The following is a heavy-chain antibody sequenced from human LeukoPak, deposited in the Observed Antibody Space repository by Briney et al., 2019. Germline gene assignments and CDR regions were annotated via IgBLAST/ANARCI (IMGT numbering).Heavy chain of an antibody. CDR3: AKRIGSCNSISCLYFDH. J-gene: IGHJ4*02. Sequence: GGSLRLSCAASGFTFSSSAMSWVRQAPGKGLEWVSTVSGSGGSTYYADSVKGRFTISRDNSKNTLYVQMNSLRAEDTAVYYCAKRIGSCNSISCLYFDHWGQGALVTVSS. D-gene: IGHD2-2*01. V-gene: IGHV3-23*01. CDR1: GFTFSSSA. CDR2: VSGSGGST.